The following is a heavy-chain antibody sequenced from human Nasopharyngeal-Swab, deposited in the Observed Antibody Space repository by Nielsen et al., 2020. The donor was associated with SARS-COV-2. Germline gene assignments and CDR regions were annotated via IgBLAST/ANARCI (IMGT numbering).Heavy chain of an antibody. Sequence: GEAMKISCAASGIIYSTYAMSWVRPAGGKGVEWGSGISGSGDNTYYADSVMGRFTISRDNAMETLYLQMNSLRLDDTAVYYCAKGVGYGDTGCFDEWGQGTLVTASS. V-gene: IGHV3-23*01. CDR3: AKGVGYGDTGCFDE. J-gene: IGHJ4*02. CDR1: GIIYSTYA. CDR2: ISGSGDNT. D-gene: IGHD4-17*01.